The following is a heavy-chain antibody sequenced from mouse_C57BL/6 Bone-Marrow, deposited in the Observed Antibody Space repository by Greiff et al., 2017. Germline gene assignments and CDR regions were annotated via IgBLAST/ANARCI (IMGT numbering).Heavy chain of an antibody. J-gene: IGHJ3*01. V-gene: IGHV14-1*01. CDR3: TTDYSILGFAY. D-gene: IGHD2-5*01. Sequence: EVQLQQSGAELVRPGASVKLSCTASGFNIKDYYMHWVKQRPEQGLEWIGRIDPEDGDTEYAPKFQGKATMTADTSSNTAYLQLSSLTSADTAVYYCTTDYSILGFAYWGQGTLVTVSA. CDR2: IDPEDGDT. CDR1: GFNIKDYY.